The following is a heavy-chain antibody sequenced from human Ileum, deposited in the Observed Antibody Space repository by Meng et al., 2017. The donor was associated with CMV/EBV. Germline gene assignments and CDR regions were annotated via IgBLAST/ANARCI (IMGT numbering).Heavy chain of an antibody. D-gene: IGHD3-10*01. Sequence: TGYYMDWVRQAPGQGLEWMGWINPNSGGTNYAQKFQGRVTMTRDTSISTAYMELSRLRSDDTAVYYCARDKERITMVRGAYYYGMDVWGQGTTVTVSS. J-gene: IGHJ6*02. CDR3: ARDKERITMVRGAYYYGMDV. CDR1: TGYY. CDR2: INPNSGGT. V-gene: IGHV1-2*02.